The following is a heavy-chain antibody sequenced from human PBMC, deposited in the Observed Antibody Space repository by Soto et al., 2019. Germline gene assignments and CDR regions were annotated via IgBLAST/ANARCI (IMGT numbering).Heavy chain of an antibody. V-gene: IGHV3-74*01. CDR3: ARDLGGYASH. J-gene: IGHJ4*02. Sequence: EVQLVESGGGLVQPGGSLRLSCAASGFTFSNYWMHWVRQAPGKGPVWVSRINTDGSTTNYGDSVKGRFTISRDNAKKTLYLQTTSLGAEDTAVYYCARDLGGYASHWGQGTLVTVSS. D-gene: IGHD3-16*01. CDR1: GFTFSNYW. CDR2: INTDGSTT.